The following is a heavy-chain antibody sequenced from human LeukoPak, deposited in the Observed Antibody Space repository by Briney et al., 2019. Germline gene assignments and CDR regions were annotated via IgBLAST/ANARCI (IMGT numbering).Heavy chain of an antibody. Sequence: GGSLRLSCAASGFTFSSYSMNWVRQAPGKGLEWVSYISSSSTIYYADSVKGRFTISRDNAKNSLYLQMNSLRAEDTAVYYCARNYYGSGSYYPNDYWGRGTLVTVSS. J-gene: IGHJ4*02. CDR2: ISSSSTI. CDR1: GFTFSSYS. D-gene: IGHD3-10*01. CDR3: ARNYYGSGSYYPNDY. V-gene: IGHV3-48*04.